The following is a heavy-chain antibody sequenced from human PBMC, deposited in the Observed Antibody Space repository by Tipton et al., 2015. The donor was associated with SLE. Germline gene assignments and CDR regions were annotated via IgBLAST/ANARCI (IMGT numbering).Heavy chain of an antibody. CDR2: IWYHGNIE. Sequence: SLRLSCAASGFTFSDYGMHWVRQAPGRGLEWVAFIWYHGNIEFYVDSVKGRFTISRDNSKNTLFLQMNSLRAEDTAVYYCARGSNYGYVFDYWGQGTLVAVSS. CDR1: GFTFSDYG. CDR3: ARGSNYGYVFDY. D-gene: IGHD5-18*01. V-gene: IGHV3-33*08. J-gene: IGHJ4*02.